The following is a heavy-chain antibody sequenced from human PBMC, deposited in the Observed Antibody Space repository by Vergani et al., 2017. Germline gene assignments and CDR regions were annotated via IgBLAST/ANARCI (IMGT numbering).Heavy chain of an antibody. J-gene: IGHJ2*01. CDR1: GCLFNNYP. Sequence: EVQLVESGGGLVPPGGSLRLSCEVSGCLFNNYPMNWVRQSPGKGLEWVSNIRTTAESGEFYADSVKGRFTISRDNAKNSLYLQMNSLRAEDTALYYCVKDIAASGNYWYFDLWGRGTLVAVSS. V-gene: IGHV3-48*04. CDR2: IRTTAESGE. CDR3: VKDIAASGNYWYFDL. D-gene: IGHD6-13*01.